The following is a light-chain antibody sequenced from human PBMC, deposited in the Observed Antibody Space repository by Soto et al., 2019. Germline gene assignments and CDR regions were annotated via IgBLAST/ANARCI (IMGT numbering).Light chain of an antibody. CDR1: SSDVGAYNY. V-gene: IGLV2-14*01. Sequence: QSALTQPASVSGSPGQSITISCTGTSSDVGAYNYVSWYQQHPGKAPKLIIYDVTNRPSGVSNRFSGSKSGNTASLTISGLQAEDEADYSCSSYTSSSTSYVFGTETKVTVL. CDR3: SSYTSSSTSYV. CDR2: DVT. J-gene: IGLJ1*01.